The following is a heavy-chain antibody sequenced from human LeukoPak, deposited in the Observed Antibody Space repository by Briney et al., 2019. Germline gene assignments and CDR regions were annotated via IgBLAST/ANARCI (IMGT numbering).Heavy chain of an antibody. V-gene: IGHV1-8*01. J-gene: IGHJ4*02. D-gene: IGHD3-10*01. CDR1: GYTFTSYD. CDR2: MNPNSGNT. CDR3: ARGPGKRYYYGSGSLVY. Sequence: ASVKASCKASGYTFTSYDINWVRQATGQGLEWMGWMNPNSGNTGYAQKFQGRVTMTRNTSISTAYMELSSLRSEDTAVYYCARGPGKRYYYGSGSLVYWGQGTLVTVSS.